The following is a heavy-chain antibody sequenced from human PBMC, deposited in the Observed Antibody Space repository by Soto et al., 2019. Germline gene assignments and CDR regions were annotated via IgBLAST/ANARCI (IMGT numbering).Heavy chain of an antibody. CDR1: GGSVTNSSYY. J-gene: IGHJ4*02. Sequence: SETLSLTCTVSGGSVTNSSYYWVWIRQSPGKGLEWIGSVYYRGRSYSKSSVKSRVTISVDTSKNRFSLSLNSVTASDTAVYFCVSQRTTVPTQAYFDYWGPGALVTVSS. CDR3: VSQRTTVPTQAYFDY. V-gene: IGHV4-39*01. D-gene: IGHD4-17*01. CDR2: VYYRGRS.